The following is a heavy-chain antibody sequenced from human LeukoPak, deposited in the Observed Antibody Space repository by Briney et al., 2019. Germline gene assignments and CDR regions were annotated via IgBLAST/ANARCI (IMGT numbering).Heavy chain of an antibody. D-gene: IGHD4-23*01. V-gene: IGHV3-23*01. CDR2: ISGSGGST. J-gene: IGHJ4*02. CDR1: GFTFSSYA. Sequence: GGSLRLSCAASGFTFSSYAMSWVRQAPGKGLEWVSAISGSGGSTYYADSVKGRSTISRDNSKNTLYLQMNSLRAEDTAVYYCAKDHDYGGNSLADYWGQGTLVTVSS. CDR3: AKDHDYGGNSLADY.